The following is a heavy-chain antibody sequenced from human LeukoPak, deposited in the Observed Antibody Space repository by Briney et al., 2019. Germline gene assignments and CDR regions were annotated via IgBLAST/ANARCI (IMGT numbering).Heavy chain of an antibody. D-gene: IGHD2-21*01. Sequence: GGSLRLSCAASGFTLSTYAMSWVRQTPGKGLEWVAATSSSDAGTYHADSVRGRFTISRDNSKNTLYLQMNSLRTEDAAVYFCAKAPVTSCRGAYCYPFDSWGQGTLVTVSS. V-gene: IGHV3-23*01. J-gene: IGHJ4*02. CDR1: GFTLSTYA. CDR2: TSSSDAGT. CDR3: AKAPVTSCRGAYCYPFDS.